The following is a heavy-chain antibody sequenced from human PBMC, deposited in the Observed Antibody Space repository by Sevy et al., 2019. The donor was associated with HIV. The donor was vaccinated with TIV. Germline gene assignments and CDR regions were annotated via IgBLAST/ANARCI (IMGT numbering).Heavy chain of an antibody. Sequence: GGSLRLSCAASGFTFSDYSLNWVRQAPGKGLEWVSYISRSGTTRHYADSVRGRFTISRDDAKNSLYLQMSSLRDEDKAVYYGARDDTASYLPVSWGQGTLVTVSS. J-gene: IGHJ4*02. CDR1: GFTFSDYS. V-gene: IGHV3-48*02. D-gene: IGHD3-10*01. CDR3: ARDDTASYLPVS. CDR2: ISRSGTTR.